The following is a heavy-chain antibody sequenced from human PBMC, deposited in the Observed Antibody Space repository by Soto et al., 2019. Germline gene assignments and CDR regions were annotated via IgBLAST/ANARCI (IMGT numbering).Heavy chain of an antibody. D-gene: IGHD2-21*02. CDR2: IYYSGST. J-gene: IGHJ4*02. Sequence: QVQLQESGPGLVKPSQTLSLTCTVSGGSISSGGYYWSWIRQHPRKGLEWIGYIYYSGSTYYNPSLKSRVTIAVDTSTKQFSLKLSSVTAADTAVYYCARDYRYCGGDCYSFFDYWGQGTLVTVSS. V-gene: IGHV4-31*03. CDR3: ARDYRYCGGDCYSFFDY. CDR1: GGSISSGGYY.